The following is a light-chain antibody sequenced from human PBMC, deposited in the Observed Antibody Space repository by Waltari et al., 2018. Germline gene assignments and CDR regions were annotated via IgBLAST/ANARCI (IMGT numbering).Light chain of an antibody. CDR3: MQGIHRPWT. CDR1: QSPVSSDGNTY. V-gene: IGKV2-30*01. CDR2: KVS. J-gene: IGKJ1*01. Sequence: DVVMTQSPLSLPVTLGQPASISCRSSQSPVSSDGNTYLNWFQQRPGQSPRRLIYKVSNRDPGVPDRFSGSGSGTDFTLRISRVEAEDVRVYYCMQGIHRPWTFGPGTKVEIK.